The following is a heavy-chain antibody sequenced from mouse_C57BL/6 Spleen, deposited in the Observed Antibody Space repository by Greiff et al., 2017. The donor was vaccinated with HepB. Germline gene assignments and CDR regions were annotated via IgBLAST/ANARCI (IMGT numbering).Heavy chain of an antibody. J-gene: IGHJ3*01. CDR1: GYTFTDYN. CDR2: INPNNGGT. D-gene: IGHD2-10*02. Sequence: VQLQQSGPELVKPGASVKIPCKASGYTFTDYNMDWVKQSHGKSLEWIGDINPNNGGTIYNQKFKGKATLTVDKSSSTAYMELRSLTSEDTAVYYCARSEYGNYPWFAYWGQGTLVTVSA. CDR3: ARSEYGNYPWFAY. V-gene: IGHV1-18*01.